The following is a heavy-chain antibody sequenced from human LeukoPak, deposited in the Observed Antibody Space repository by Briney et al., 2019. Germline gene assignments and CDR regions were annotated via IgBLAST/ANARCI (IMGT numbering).Heavy chain of an antibody. CDR3: ARDTDGSLDY. Sequence: GGSLRLSCEASGFTFSNYWMNWVRQAPGKGLEWVANIKQDGSTKHYAESLKGRFTISRDNPKSSVYVQMNSLRADDTAVYYCARDTDGSLDYWGQGILVTVAS. J-gene: IGHJ4*02. D-gene: IGHD1-26*01. V-gene: IGHV3-7*01. CDR2: IKQDGSTK. CDR1: GFTFSNYW.